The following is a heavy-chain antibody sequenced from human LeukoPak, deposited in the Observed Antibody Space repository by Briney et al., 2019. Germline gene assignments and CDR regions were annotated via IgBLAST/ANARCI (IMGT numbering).Heavy chain of an antibody. V-gene: IGHV1-69*05. D-gene: IGHD4-11*01. CDR2: IIPIFGTA. CDR3: ARAKMVTTVIFWFDP. CDR1: GGTFSSYA. J-gene: IGHJ5*02. Sequence: SVTVSCKASGGTFSSYAISWVRQAPGQGLEWMGGIIPIFGTANYAQKFQGRVTITTDESTSTAYMELSSLRSEDTAVYYCARAKMVTTVIFWFDPWGQGTLVTVSS.